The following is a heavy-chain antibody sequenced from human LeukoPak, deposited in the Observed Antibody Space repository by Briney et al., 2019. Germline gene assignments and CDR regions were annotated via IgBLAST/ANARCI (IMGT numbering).Heavy chain of an antibody. V-gene: IGHV1-69*05. J-gene: IGHJ6*03. CDR3: ARGVQLWDHYYYYYYMDV. Sequence: KISCKGSGYSFTSYWIGWVRQAPGQGLEWMGGIIPIFGTANYAQKFQGRVTITTDESTSTAYMELSSLRSEDTAVYYCARGVQLWDHYYYYYYMDVWGKGTTVTVSS. D-gene: IGHD5-18*01. CDR1: GYSFTSYW. CDR2: IIPIFGTA.